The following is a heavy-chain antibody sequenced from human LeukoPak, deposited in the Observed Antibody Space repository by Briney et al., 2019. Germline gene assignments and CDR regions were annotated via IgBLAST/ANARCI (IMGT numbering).Heavy chain of an antibody. J-gene: IGHJ4*02. D-gene: IGHD6-13*01. V-gene: IGHV3-74*01. Sequence: GGSLRLSCAASGSYWMHWVRQAPGKGLVWVSHINSDGSWTSYADSVKGRFTISKDNAKNTVYLQMNSLRAEDTAVYYCAKDRKLGIAAAGRLDYWGQGTLVTVSS. CDR3: AKDRKLGIAAAGRLDY. CDR2: INSDGSWT. CDR1: GSYW.